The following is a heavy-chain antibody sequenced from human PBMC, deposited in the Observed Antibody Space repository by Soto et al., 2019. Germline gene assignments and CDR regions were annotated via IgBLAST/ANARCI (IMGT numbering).Heavy chain of an antibody. CDR2: IYPGDSDT. Sequence: GESLKISCKGSGYSFTSYWIGWVRQMPGKGLEWMGIIYPGDSDTRYSPSFQGQVTISADKSISTAYLRWSSLKASDTAMYYCARLGDTAMVDYYYYGMDVWGQGTTVTVSS. CDR1: GYSFTSYW. D-gene: IGHD5-18*01. CDR3: ARLGDTAMVDYYYYGMDV. J-gene: IGHJ6*02. V-gene: IGHV5-51*01.